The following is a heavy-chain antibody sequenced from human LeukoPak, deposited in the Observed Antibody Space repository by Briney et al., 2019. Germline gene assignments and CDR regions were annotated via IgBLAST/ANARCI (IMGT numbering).Heavy chain of an antibody. CDR2: IYYTGTT. D-gene: IGHD3-9*01. J-gene: IGHJ4*02. CDR1: GGSISNYY. V-gene: IGHV4-59*01. Sequence: SETLSLTCTVSGGSISNYYWSWIRQPPGKGLEWIGYIYYTGTTNYNPLFESRATISVDTSKNQFSLKLTSVTAADTAVYFCARGEDFERYYLAYWGQGTLVTVSS. CDR3: ARGEDFERYYLAY.